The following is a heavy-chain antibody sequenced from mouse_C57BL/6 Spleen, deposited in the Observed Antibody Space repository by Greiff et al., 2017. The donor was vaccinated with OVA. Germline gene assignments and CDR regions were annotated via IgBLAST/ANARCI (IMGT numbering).Heavy chain of an antibody. CDR3: AREDRYDGYFDY. CDR2: ISDGGSYT. D-gene: IGHD2-12*01. Sequence: EVHLVESGGGLVKPGGSLKLSCAASGFTFSSYALSWVRQTPEKRLEWVATISDGGSYTSYPDNVKGRFTISRDNAKNNLYLQMSHLKSEDTAMYYCAREDRYDGYFDYWGQGTTLTVSS. J-gene: IGHJ2*01. CDR1: GFTFSSYA. V-gene: IGHV5-4*01.